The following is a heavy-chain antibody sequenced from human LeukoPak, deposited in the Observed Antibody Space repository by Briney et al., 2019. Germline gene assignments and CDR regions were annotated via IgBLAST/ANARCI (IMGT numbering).Heavy chain of an antibody. V-gene: IGHV4-61*05. CDR3: ARQGRDGYNLWLGY. Sequence: PSETLSLTCTVSGGSISSSSYSWSWIRQPPGKGLEWIGYIYYSGSTNYNPSLKSRVTISVDTSKNQFSLKLSSVTAADTAVYYCARQGRDGYNLWLGYWGQGTLVTVSS. CDR2: IYYSGST. D-gene: IGHD5-24*01. CDR1: GGSISSSSYS. J-gene: IGHJ4*02.